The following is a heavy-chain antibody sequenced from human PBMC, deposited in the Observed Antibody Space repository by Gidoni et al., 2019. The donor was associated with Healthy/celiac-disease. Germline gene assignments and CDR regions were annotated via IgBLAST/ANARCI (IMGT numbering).Heavy chain of an antibody. Sequence: QVQLVESGGGVVQPGMSLSLSCAASGFPFRSYAMHWVRQAPGKGLEWVAVISYDGSNKYYADSVKGRFTISRDNSKNTLYLQMNSLRAEDTAVYYCARDGTLGQRGWFDPWGQGTLVTVSS. CDR3: ARDGTLGQRGWFDP. D-gene: IGHD6-25*01. J-gene: IGHJ5*02. CDR2: ISYDGSNK. CDR1: GFPFRSYA. V-gene: IGHV3-30*04.